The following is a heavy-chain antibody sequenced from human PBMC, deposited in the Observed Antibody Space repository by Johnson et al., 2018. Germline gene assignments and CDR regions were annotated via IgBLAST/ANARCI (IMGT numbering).Heavy chain of an antibody. D-gene: IGHD5-18*01. J-gene: IGHJ6*03. CDR3: ARLGYTHAYYYMDV. CDR2: IYHSGTT. V-gene: IGHV4-30-2*01. Sequence: QVQLQESGSGLVKPSQTVSLTCAVSGGSINSGGYSWNWIRQPPGKGLEWIGYIYHSGTTYYNPSLKSRVNISVDRSKNQFPLNLTSVTAADTAVYYCARLGYTHAYYYMDVWGIGTTVTVSS. CDR1: GGSINSGGYS.